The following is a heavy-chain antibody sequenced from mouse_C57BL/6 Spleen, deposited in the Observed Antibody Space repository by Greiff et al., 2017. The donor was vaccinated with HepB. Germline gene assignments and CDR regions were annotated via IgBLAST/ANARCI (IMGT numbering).Heavy chain of an antibody. CDR3: ARSGITRGFDY. CDR1: GYTFTSYW. CDR2: IHPNSGST. D-gene: IGHD2-4*01. J-gene: IGHJ2*01. Sequence: QVQLQESGAELVKPGASVKLSCKASGYTFTSYWMHWVKQRPGQGLEWIGMIHPNSGSTNYNEKFKSKATLTVDKSSSTAYMQLSSLTSEDSAVYYCARSGITRGFDYWGQGTTLTVSS. V-gene: IGHV1-64*01.